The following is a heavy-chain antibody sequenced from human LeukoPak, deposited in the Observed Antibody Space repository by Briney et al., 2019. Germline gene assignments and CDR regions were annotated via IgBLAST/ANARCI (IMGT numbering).Heavy chain of an antibody. V-gene: IGHV3-30*02. CDR1: GFTFSSYG. J-gene: IGHJ4*02. D-gene: IGHD3-22*01. CDR2: IRYDGSNK. Sequence: GGSLRLSCAASGFTFSSYGMHWVRQAPGKGLEWVAFIRYDGSNKYYADSVKGRFTISRDNSKNTLYLQMNSLRADDTAVYYCAREGTYNYDSSGFGDYWGQGTLVTVSS. CDR3: AREGTYNYDSSGFGDY.